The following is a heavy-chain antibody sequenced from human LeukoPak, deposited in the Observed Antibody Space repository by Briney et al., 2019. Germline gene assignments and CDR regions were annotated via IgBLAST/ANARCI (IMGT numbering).Heavy chain of an antibody. V-gene: IGHV3-23*01. CDR2: ISGSGDLS. D-gene: IGHD1-20*01. J-gene: IGHJ3*02. CDR1: GFTFSNYA. Sequence: GVSLRLSCAASGFTFSNYAMTWVRQAPGKGLEWVSTISGSGDLSYYADSVKGRFTISRDNSKNTLYLQMSSLRAEDTAVYHCAKDRTYNWNDLFEAFDIWGQGTMVTVSS. CDR3: AKDRTYNWNDLFEAFDI.